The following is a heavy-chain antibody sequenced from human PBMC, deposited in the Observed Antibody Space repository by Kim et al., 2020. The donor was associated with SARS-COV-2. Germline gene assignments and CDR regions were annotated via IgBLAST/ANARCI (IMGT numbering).Heavy chain of an antibody. CDR3: ASSGYDSCSGGSCYSDY. D-gene: IGHD2-15*01. Sequence: ASVKVSCKASGYTFTGYYMHWVRQAPGQGLEWMGRINPNSGGTNYAQKFQGRVTMTRDTSISTAYMELSRLRSDDTAVYYCASSGYDSCSGGSCYSDYWGQGTLVTVSS. CDR1: GYTFTGYY. V-gene: IGHV1-2*06. J-gene: IGHJ4*02. CDR2: INPNSGGT.